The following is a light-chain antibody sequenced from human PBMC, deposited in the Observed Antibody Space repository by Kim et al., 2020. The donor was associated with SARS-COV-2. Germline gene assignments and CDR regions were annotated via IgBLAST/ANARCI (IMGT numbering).Light chain of an antibody. CDR1: QSISGD. CDR2: GAS. V-gene: IGKV3-15*01. Sequence: EIVMTQSPATLSVSPGERATLSCRASQSISGDLAWYQQKPGQAPRLLIYGASTRATGLPARFSGSGSGTEFTLTISSLQSEDFAVYYCQQYNNWPLSFGGGTKVDNK. CDR3: QQYNNWPLS. J-gene: IGKJ4*01.